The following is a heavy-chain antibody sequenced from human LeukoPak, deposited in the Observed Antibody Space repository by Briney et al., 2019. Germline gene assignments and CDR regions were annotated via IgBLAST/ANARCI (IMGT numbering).Heavy chain of an antibody. CDR2: IYHTGST. CDR3: ATLYSSSFDY. D-gene: IGHD6-13*01. Sequence: SETLSLTCTVSGDSINSDYWNWLRQPPGKGLEWIGYIYHTGSTNYNPSLRSRVTISVDTSKNQFSLKLSSVTAADTAVYYCATLYSSSFDYWGQGTLVTVSS. CDR1: GDSINSDY. J-gene: IGHJ4*02. V-gene: IGHV4-59*08.